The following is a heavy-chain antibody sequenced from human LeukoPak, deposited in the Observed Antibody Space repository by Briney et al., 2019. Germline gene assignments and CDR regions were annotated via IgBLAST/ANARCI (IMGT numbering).Heavy chain of an antibody. CDR2: ISSSSDTI. D-gene: IGHD3-22*01. J-gene: IGHJ4*02. V-gene: IGHV3-48*01. CDR3: AKERYYDSSGYYYAAAHFDY. Sequence: GGSLRLSCAASGFTFSGYSMNWVRQAPGKGLEWVSYISSSSDTIYHADSVKGRFTISRDNAKNSLYLQMNNLRAEDTAVYYCAKERYYDSSGYYYAAAHFDYWGQGTLVTVSS. CDR1: GFTFSGYS.